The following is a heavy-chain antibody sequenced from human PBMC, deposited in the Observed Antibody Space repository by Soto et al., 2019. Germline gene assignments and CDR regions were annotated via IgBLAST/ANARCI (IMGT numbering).Heavy chain of an antibody. CDR3: ARSMAVTHSLFDY. V-gene: IGHV4-30-4*01. Sequence: QVQLQESGPGLVKPSQTLSLTCTVSGGSISSGGYYWSWIRQPPGKGLECVGYVHSSGSTNYNSALKIRIPMSVHTPKVQFYLNLSTVTAADTALYYCARSMAVTHSLFDYWGQGTLVTVSS. D-gene: IGHD6-19*01. J-gene: IGHJ4*02. CDR2: VHSSGST. CDR1: GGSISSGGYY.